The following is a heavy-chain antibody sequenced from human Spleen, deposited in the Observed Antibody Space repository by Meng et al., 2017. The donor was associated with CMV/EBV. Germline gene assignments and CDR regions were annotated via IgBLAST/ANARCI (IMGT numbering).Heavy chain of an antibody. Sequence: GESLKISCAASRFSVINNTMSWVSQAPGKGLRWVSTITASGDKTYHADSVKGRFSISRDNSKETLYLQMNSLRAEDTAVYYCAKLGGWGDGFDIWGQGTVVTVSS. CDR2: ITASGDKT. J-gene: IGHJ3*02. CDR3: AKLGGWGDGFDI. V-gene: IGHV3-23*01. D-gene: IGHD1-26*01. CDR1: RFSVINNT.